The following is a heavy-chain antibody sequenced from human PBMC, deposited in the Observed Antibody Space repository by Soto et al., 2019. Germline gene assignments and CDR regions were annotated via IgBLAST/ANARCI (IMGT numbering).Heavy chain of an antibody. CDR1: GGSISSGGYY. CDR3: ARSIRSERPYYFDY. CDR2: IYYSGST. D-gene: IGHD1-20*01. Sequence: QVQLQESGPGLVKPSQTLSLTCTVSGGSISSGGYYWSWIRQHPGKGLEWIGYIYYSGSTYYNRSRKSRVTISVDTSKNQFSLKLSSVTAADTAVYYCARSIRSERPYYFDYWGQGTLVTVSS. J-gene: IGHJ4*02. V-gene: IGHV4-31*03.